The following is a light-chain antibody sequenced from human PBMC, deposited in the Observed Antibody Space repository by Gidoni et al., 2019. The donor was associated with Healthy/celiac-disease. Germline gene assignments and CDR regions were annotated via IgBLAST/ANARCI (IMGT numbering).Light chain of an antibody. CDR1: RSNIGAGYD. J-gene: IGLJ1*01. CDR3: QSYDSSLSGCYV. Sequence: QSVLTKPPAVSGAPGQRVPIYCTGSRSNIGAGYDVHWYQQLPGTAPNLLIYGNSNRPSGVPDRFSGSKSGTSASLAITGLQAGDEADYYCQSYDSSLSGCYVFGTGTKVTVL. V-gene: IGLV1-40*01. CDR2: GNS.